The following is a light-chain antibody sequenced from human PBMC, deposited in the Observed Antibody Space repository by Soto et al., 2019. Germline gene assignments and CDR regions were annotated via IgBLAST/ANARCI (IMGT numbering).Light chain of an antibody. Sequence: DIQMTQSPSTLSASVGDRVTITCRASQSISSWLAWYQQKPGKAPTLLIYKASSLESGVTSRLSGRGSGTEFNIPISSLQPDDLATFYSQNYDSYPSTFVQGTKVE. CDR3: QNYDSYPST. J-gene: IGKJ1*01. CDR1: QSISSW. CDR2: KAS. V-gene: IGKV1-5*03.